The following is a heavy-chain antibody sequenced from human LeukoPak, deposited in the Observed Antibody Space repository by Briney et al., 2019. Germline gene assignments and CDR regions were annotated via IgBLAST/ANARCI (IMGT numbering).Heavy chain of an antibody. CDR1: GYSFTSYW. V-gene: IGHV5-51*01. CDR2: IYPGDSDT. CDR3: ARRLRCSGGSCYGSDY. D-gene: IGHD2-15*01. Sequence: GESLKISCKGSGYSFTSYWIGWVRQMPGKGLEWMGIIYPGDSDTRYSPSFQGQVTISADKSISTAYLQWSSLKASDTAMYYSARRLRCSGGSCYGSDYWGQGTLVTVSS. J-gene: IGHJ4*02.